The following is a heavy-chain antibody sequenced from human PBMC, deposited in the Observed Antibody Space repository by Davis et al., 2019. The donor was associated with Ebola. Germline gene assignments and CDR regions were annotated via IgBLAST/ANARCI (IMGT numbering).Heavy chain of an antibody. Sequence: GESLKISCAASGLTFSTYAMGWVRQAPGKGLEWVSDISSGGGAPYYADSVKGRFTISRDNAKSSLFLHMNSLRAEDTAVYYCASGDGRGSSYDMDVWGQGTTVTVSS. V-gene: IGHV3-23*01. CDR2: ISSGGGAP. D-gene: IGHD5-12*01. CDR1: GLTFSTYA. J-gene: IGHJ6*02. CDR3: ASGDGRGSSYDMDV.